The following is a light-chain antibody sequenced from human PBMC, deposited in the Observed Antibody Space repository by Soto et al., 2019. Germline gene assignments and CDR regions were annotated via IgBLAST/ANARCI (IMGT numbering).Light chain of an antibody. CDR2: DVS. V-gene: IGLV2-14*03. CDR3: SSYTSSNTRYV. CDR1: SSDVGGYNY. J-gene: IGLJ1*01. Sequence: QSALTQPASVSGSPGQSITISCTGTSSDVGGYNYVSWYQQYPGKAPKLLIYDVSNRPSGVSNRFSGSKSGNTASLTISGLQAEGEADYYCSSYTSSNTRYVFGTGTQLTVL.